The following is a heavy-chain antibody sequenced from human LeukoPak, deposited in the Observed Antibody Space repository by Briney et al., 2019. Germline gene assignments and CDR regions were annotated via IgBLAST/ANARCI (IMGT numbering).Heavy chain of an antibody. V-gene: IGHV3-43*02. CDR2: ISGDGGST. CDR3: AKDDGSWYYFDY. J-gene: IGHJ4*02. CDR1: GFTFDDYA. Sequence: GGSLRLSCAASGFTFDDYAMHWVRHAPGKGLEWVSLISGDGGSTYYADSVKGRFTISRDNSKNTLHLQMNNLRGKDTAVYYCAKDDGSWYYFDYWGQGTLVTVSS. D-gene: IGHD6-13*01.